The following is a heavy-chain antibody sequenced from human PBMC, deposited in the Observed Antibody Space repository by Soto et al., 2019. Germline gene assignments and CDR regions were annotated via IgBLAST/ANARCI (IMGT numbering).Heavy chain of an antibody. CDR1: GGSISSSSYY. V-gene: IGHV4-39*01. J-gene: IGHJ4*02. CDR2: IYYSGST. Sequence: SETLSLTCTFSGGSISSSSYYLGWIRQPPGKGLEWIGSIYYSGSTYYNPSLKSRVTISVDTSKNQFSLKLSSVTAADTAVYYCARPSGSYLYYFDYWGQGTLVTVSS. CDR3: ARPSGSYLYYFDY. D-gene: IGHD1-26*01.